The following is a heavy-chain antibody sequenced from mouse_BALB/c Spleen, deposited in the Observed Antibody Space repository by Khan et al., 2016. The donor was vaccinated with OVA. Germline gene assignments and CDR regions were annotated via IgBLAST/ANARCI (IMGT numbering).Heavy chain of an antibody. J-gene: IGHJ2*01. D-gene: IGHD4-1*01. Sequence: VQLKESGPGLVKPSQSLSLTCTVTGYSITSGYAWNWIRQFPGNKLEWMGYISYSGVTSYTPSLKSRISISRDTSKNQFFLQLNSVTTEDTATYYCASGNCGGYYFDYWGQGTTRTVSS. CDR1: GYSITSGYA. CDR3: ASGNCGGYYFDY. V-gene: IGHV3-2*02. CDR2: ISYSGVT.